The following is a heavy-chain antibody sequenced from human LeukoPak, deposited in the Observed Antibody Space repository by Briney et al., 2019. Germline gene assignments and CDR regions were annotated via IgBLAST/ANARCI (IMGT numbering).Heavy chain of an antibody. J-gene: IGHJ4*02. CDR1: GGSISSYY. V-gene: IGHV4-59*12. CDR2: IYYSGST. D-gene: IGHD3-3*01. Sequence: PSETLSLTCTVSGGSISSYYWSWIRQPPGKGLEWIGYIYYSGSTNYNPSLKSRVTISVDRSKNQFSLKLSSVTAADTAVYYCARAAIFGVDNSFDYWGQGTLVTVSS. CDR3: ARAAIFGVDNSFDY.